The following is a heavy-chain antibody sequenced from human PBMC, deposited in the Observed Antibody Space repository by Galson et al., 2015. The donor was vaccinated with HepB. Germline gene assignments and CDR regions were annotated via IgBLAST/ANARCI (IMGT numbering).Heavy chain of an antibody. V-gene: IGHV3-23*01. CDR2: INPSGGNI. J-gene: IGHJ1*01. Sequence: SLRLSCAASGFTFNNYAMSWVRQAPGKGLEGLSIINPSGGNIYYTDSVKGRFTISRDNSKNTLYLQMNSLRAEDTAVYYCAKVPLDGSGYHYFQHWGRGTPVTVSS. CDR3: AKVPLDGSGYHYFQH. D-gene: IGHD3-22*01. CDR1: GFTFNNYA.